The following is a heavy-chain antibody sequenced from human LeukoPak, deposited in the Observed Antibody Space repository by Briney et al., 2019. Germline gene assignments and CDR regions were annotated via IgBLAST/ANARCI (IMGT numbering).Heavy chain of an antibody. CDR1: GYTFINYG. CDR2: IRGDNGNT. D-gene: IGHD3-9*01. J-gene: IGHJ4*02. V-gene: IGHV1-18*01. CDR3: ARVDLLTGYYFFDY. Sequence: ASVKVSCKASGYTFINYGISWVRQAPGQGLEWVGWIRGDNGNTNHAQKFQGRVTMTTETSTSTAYMELGSLGSDETAVYYCARVDLLTGYYFFDYWGQGTLVTVSS.